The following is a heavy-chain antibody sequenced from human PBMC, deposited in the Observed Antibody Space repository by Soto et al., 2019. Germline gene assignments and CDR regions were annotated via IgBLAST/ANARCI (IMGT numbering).Heavy chain of an antibody. CDR3: ARGLIYDSSGYYFDY. Sequence: QVQLVQSGAEVKKPGASVKVSCKASGYTFTSYYMHWVRQAPGQGLEWMGIINPSGGSTRYAQKFQGRVTMTGDTSTSTVYRALSSLRSEDTAVYYCARGLIYDSSGYYFDYWGQGTLVTVSS. CDR2: INPSGGST. D-gene: IGHD3-22*01. J-gene: IGHJ4*02. CDR1: GYTFTSYY. V-gene: IGHV1-46*01.